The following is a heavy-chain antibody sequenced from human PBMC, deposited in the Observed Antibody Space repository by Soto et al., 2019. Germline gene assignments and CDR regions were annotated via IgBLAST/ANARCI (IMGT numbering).Heavy chain of an antibody. CDR2: FDPEDGEK. CDR1: GFTLTELS. J-gene: IGHJ5*02. CDR3: ATFGSGHWFDP. V-gene: IGHV1-24*01. D-gene: IGHD3-10*01. Sequence: GASVKVSCKVSGFTLTELSMHWVRQAPGKGLEWKGGFDPEDGEKIYAQKFQGRVTMAEDTSTDTAYKELSSLRSEDTAVYYCATFGSGHWFDPWGQGTLVTVSS.